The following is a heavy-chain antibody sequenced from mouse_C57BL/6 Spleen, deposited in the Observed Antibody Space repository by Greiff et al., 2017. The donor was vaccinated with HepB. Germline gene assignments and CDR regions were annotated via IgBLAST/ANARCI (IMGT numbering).Heavy chain of an antibody. CDR2: ISSGSSTI. CDR3: ARGVRYFDV. V-gene: IGHV5-17*01. CDR1: GFTFSDYG. Sequence: EVMLVESGGGLVKPGGSLKLSCAASGFTFSDYGMHWVRQAPEKGLEWVAYISSGSSTISYADTVKGRFTISRDNAKNTLFLQMTSLRSEDTAMYYGARGVRYFDVWGTGTTVTVSS. J-gene: IGHJ1*03.